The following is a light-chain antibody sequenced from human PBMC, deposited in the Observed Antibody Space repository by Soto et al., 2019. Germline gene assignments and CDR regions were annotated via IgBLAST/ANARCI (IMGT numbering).Light chain of an antibody. Sequence: EILLTQSPATLSLSPGERSTLSCRAIRSVSSYLAWYQQKPGQAPRLLIYDASNRATGIPARFSGSGSGTDFTLTISSLEPEDFAVYYCQERSNWPPITFGQGTRLEIK. CDR1: RSVSSY. J-gene: IGKJ5*01. CDR2: DAS. CDR3: QERSNWPPIT. V-gene: IGKV3-11*01.